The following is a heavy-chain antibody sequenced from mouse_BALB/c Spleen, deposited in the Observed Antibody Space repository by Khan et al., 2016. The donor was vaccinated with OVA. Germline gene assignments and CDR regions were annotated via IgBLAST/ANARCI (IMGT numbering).Heavy chain of an antibody. CDR1: GFSLTSYG. Sequence: QVQLKESGPGLVAPSQSLSITCTFSGFSLTSYGVSWVRQPQGKGLEWLGVIWGDGSTNYHSDLKSRLSISKDDSKSQVFLKLNSLQTDDTATYYCVSFYYGGNFYAMDYWGQGTSVTVSS. CDR2: IWGDGST. V-gene: IGHV2-3*01. D-gene: IGHD1-1*01. J-gene: IGHJ4*01. CDR3: VSFYYGGNFYAMDY.